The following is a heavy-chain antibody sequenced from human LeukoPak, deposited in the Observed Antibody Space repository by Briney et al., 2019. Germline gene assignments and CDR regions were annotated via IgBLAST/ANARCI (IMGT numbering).Heavy chain of an antibody. CDR3: VRNTPGRHPFDS. CDR1: GFSFSSSP. J-gene: IGHJ4*02. D-gene: IGHD1/OR15-1a*01. Sequence: GGSLRLSCAASGFSFSSSPMSWVRQAAGRGLEWVSGISSSGGDSDEDTPYADSVKGRFTISRDNSKNTLYLQMNSLRVDDTAVYFCVRNTPGRHPFDSWGQGTLVTVSS. CDR2: ISSSGGDSDEDT. V-gene: IGHV3-23*01.